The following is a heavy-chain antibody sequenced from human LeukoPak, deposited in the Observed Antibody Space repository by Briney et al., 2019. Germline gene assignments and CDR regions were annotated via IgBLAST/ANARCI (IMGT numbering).Heavy chain of an antibody. CDR3: VRANHFDY. V-gene: IGHV4-59*02. Sequence: SESLSLTCTVSGGSVSSYYWSWFRQPPGKGLEWIGDIYYSGSTNYNPSLKSRVTISVDTSKNQFSLKLTSVTAADTAVYFCVRANHFDYWGQGTLVTVSS. CDR2: IYYSGST. CDR1: GGSVSSYY. J-gene: IGHJ4*02.